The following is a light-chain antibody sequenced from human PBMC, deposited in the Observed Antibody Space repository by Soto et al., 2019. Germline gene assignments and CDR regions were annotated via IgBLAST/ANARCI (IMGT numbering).Light chain of an antibody. V-gene: IGKV3-15*01. CDR2: RAS. Sequence: IVMTQSPATLSVSPGERATLSCRASQSVSSNLAWYQQKPGQAPRLLIYRASTRATGISGRFSGSGSGTEFTLTITSLQSEDFAVYYCQQYNEWPITFGQGTRLEIK. CDR1: QSVSSN. J-gene: IGKJ5*01. CDR3: QQYNEWPIT.